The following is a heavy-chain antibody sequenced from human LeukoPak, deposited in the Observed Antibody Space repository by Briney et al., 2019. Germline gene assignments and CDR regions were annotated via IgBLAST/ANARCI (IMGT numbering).Heavy chain of an antibody. J-gene: IGHJ5*02. CDR1: GFTFSSYA. D-gene: IGHD3-22*01. CDR3: AKDLYADYYDSSGYSGWFDP. CDR2: ISGSGGST. Sequence: GGSLRLSCAASGFTFSSYAMSWVRQAPGKGLEWVSAISGSGGSTYYADSVKGRFTISRDNSKNTLYLQMNSLRAEDTAVYYCAKDLYADYYDSSGYSGWFDPWGQGTLATVSS. V-gene: IGHV3-23*01.